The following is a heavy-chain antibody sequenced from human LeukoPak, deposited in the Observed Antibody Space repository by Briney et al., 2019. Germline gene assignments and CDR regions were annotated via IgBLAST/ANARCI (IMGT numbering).Heavy chain of an antibody. V-gene: IGHV1-69*11. D-gene: IGHD5-24*01. J-gene: IGHJ4*02. CDR3: ARDLLSVEMATIRNDY. CDR1: GGVFTTYA. CDR2: IIPFLGTT. Sequence: GASVKVSCEASGGVFTTYAISWVRQAPGQGLEWMGSIIPFLGTTNYAQKFQGRVTITADEPTRTAYMELSSLRSEDTAVYYCARDLLSVEMATIRNDYWGQGTLVTVSS.